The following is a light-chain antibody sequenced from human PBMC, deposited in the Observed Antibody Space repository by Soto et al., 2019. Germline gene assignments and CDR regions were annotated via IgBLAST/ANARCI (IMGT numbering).Light chain of an antibody. V-gene: IGKV1-12*01. CDR3: QQAHSFPLT. CDR2: SAS. J-gene: IGKJ4*01. CDR1: QDVGSW. Sequence: DIQMTQSPSSVSASVEDRVTITCRASQDVGSWLAWYQQKPGKAPKLLFYSASGLQNGVPSRFSGSGYGTDFTLTISSLQPEDFATYFCQQAHSFPLTFGGGTKVDIK.